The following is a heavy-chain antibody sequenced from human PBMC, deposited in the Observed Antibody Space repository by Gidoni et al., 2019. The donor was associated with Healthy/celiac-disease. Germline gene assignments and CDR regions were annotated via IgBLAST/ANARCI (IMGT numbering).Heavy chain of an antibody. CDR1: GFRFTTYT. V-gene: IGHV3-48*02. CDR2: INATGNTV. J-gene: IGHJ4*02. Sequence: EVPLVASGGGSVQPGESLSTSCAASGFRFTTYTRNWVRQAPGSGLEWASHINATGNTVAYEDSVKGRLTISRDNDKNSVFLQMNNLRDEDSAVYFCTRVPVTRIPRFDFWGQGTLATVSS. CDR3: TRVPVTRIPRFDF. D-gene: IGHD4-17*01.